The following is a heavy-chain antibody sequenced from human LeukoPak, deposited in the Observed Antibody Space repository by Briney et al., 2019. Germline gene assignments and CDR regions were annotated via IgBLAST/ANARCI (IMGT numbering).Heavy chain of an antibody. J-gene: IGHJ3*02. V-gene: IGHV3-53*01. CDR2: IYSDNT. Sequence: GGSLRLSCTVSGFTVSSNSMSWVRQAPGKGLEWVSFIYSDNTHYSDSVKGRFTISRDNSKNTLYLQMNSLRAEDTAVYYCASLPGFIQAFDIWGQGTMVTVSS. CDR3: ASLPGFIQAFDI. CDR1: GFTVSSNS. D-gene: IGHD3-9*01.